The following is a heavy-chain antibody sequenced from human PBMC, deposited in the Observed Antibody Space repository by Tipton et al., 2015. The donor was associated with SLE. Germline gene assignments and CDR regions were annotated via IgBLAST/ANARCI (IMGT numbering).Heavy chain of an antibody. V-gene: IGHV3-30-3*01. Sequence: SLRLSCAASGFTFSSYAMHWVRQAPGKGLEWVAVVSHDGRSKYYADSVKGRFTISRDNSKNTLYLQMNSLRAEDTAVYYCAKGVGDLGLFDIWGQGTMVTVSS. CDR2: VSHDGRSK. D-gene: IGHD2-21*02. J-gene: IGHJ3*02. CDR3: AKGVGDLGLFDI. CDR1: GFTFSSYA.